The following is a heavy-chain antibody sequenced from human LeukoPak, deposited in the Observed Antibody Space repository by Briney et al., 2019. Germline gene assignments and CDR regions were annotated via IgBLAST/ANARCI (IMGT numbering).Heavy chain of an antibody. CDR2: IYTSGST. CDR1: GGSISSYY. V-gene: IGHV4-4*07. Sequence: SETLSLTCTVSGGSISSYYWSWIRQPAGKGLEWIGRIYTSGSTNYNPSLKSRVTMSVDTSKNQFSLKLTSVTAADTAMYYCASDEISVAVFDYWGQGALVTVSS. D-gene: IGHD6-19*01. J-gene: IGHJ4*02. CDR3: ASDEISVAVFDY.